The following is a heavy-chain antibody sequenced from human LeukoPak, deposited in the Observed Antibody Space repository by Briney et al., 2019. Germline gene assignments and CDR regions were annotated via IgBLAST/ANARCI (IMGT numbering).Heavy chain of an antibody. J-gene: IGHJ4*02. V-gene: IGHV3-53*01. CDR3: AKATHSSGYYSHVDY. D-gene: IGHD3-22*01. CDR1: GFTVSSNY. Sequence: GGSLRLSCAASGFTVSSNYMSWVRQAPGKGLEWVSVIYSGGSTYYADSVKGRFTISRDNSKNTLYLQMNSLRAEDTAVYYCAKATHSSGYYSHVDYWGQGTLVTVSS. CDR2: IYSGGST.